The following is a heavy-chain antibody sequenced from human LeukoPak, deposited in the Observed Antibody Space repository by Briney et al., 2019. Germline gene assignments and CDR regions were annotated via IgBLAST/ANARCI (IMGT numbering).Heavy chain of an antibody. CDR2: MNPISGNT. CDR3: ARVGPAAIVDY. D-gene: IGHD2-2*01. CDR1: GGTFSSYA. Sequence: ASVKVSCKASGGTFSSYAINWVRQACGQGLEWMGWMNPISGNTGSAQKFQGRVTLTRNTSISTAYLELSGLRSEDTAVYYCARVGPAAIVDYWGQGTLITVSS. V-gene: IGHV1-8*02. J-gene: IGHJ4*02.